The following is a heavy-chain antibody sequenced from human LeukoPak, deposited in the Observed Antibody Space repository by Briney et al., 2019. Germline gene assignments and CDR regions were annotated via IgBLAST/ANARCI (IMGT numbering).Heavy chain of an antibody. D-gene: IGHD2-2*01. J-gene: IGHJ4*02. CDR1: GLTFGSFA. CDR2: ISGSGGST. CDR3: AKRGAYCSTTRCSDFDY. Sequence: GGSLRLSCAASGLTFGSFAMSWVRQVPGKGLEWVSAISGSGGSTYYADSVKGRFTISRDNSKNTLFLQMNSLRADDTAIYYCAKRGAYCSTTRCSDFDYWGQGTLVTVSS. V-gene: IGHV3-23*01.